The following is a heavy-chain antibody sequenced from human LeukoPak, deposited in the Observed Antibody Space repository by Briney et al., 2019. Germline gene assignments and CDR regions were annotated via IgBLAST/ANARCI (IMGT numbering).Heavy chain of an antibody. CDR1: GGSISSYY. D-gene: IGHD3-3*01. V-gene: IGHV4-59*01. CDR2: IYYSGST. Sequence: PSETLSLTCTVSGGSISSYYWSWLRQPPGQGLEWIGNIYYSGSTNYNPSLKSRVTISVDTSKNQFSLKLSSVTAADTAVYYCARASVFGVVTPFDYWGQGTLVTVSS. CDR3: ARASVFGVVTPFDY. J-gene: IGHJ4*02.